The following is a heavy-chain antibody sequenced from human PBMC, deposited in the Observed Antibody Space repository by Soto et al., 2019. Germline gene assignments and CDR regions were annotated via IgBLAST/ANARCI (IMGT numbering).Heavy chain of an antibody. CDR2: ISCCGGST. CDR1: GFNFKKFA. D-gene: IGHD6-19*01. J-gene: IGHJ4*02. CDR3: AKADGEQWLIPHLNK. V-gene: IGHV3-23*01. Sequence: EVQLLESGGGVVQPGGSLRLSCEASGFNFKKFAMGWVRQAPGEGLEWVSGISCCGGSTFYADSVKGRFSLARDDSKNTLSLQLNSLRVEDTAHYYCAKADGEQWLIPHLNKWGQGTLVTVS.